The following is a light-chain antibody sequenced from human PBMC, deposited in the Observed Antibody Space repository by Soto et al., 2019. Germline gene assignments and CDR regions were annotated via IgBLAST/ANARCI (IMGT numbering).Light chain of an antibody. CDR3: QQHSNSPRT. CDR2: GAS. J-gene: IGKJ1*01. Sequence: EIVLTQSPGTLSLSPGERATLPCRASQNITNNYVAWYQHKPGQAPRLLISGASRRATGIPVRFSASGSGTDFTLTISRLEPEDFAVYYCQQHSNSPRTFGQGTKVDIK. V-gene: IGKV3-20*01. CDR1: QNITNNY.